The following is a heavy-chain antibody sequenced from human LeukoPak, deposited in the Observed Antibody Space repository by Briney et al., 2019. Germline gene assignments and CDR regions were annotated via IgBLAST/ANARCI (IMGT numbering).Heavy chain of an antibody. D-gene: IGHD3-22*01. V-gene: IGHV1-18*01. CDR1: GYTFTSYG. CDR3: ARGGEYYDSSGPQEDY. Sequence: ASVKVSCKASGYTFTSYGISWVRQAPGQGLEWMGWISAYNGNTNYAQKLQGRVTMTTDTSTSTAYMELRSLRSDDTAVYYCARGGEYYDSSGPQEDYWGQGTLVTVSS. CDR2: ISAYNGNT. J-gene: IGHJ4*02.